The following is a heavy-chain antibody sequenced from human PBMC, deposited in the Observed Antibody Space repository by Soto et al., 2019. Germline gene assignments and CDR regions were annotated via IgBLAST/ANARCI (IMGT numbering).Heavy chain of an antibody. CDR3: TKDSHSYLITRGGDY. CDR1: GFTFDDYA. D-gene: IGHD2-15*01. J-gene: IGHJ4*02. CDR2: ISWNSGSI. Sequence: EVQLVESGGGLVQPGRSLRLSCAASGFTFDDYARHWVRQAPGKGLEWVSGISWNSGSIGYADSVKGRFTLSGDNAQNSPYLHMNSLRTGATARPYCTKDSHSYLITRGGDYWGQGTLVTVSS. V-gene: IGHV3-9*01.